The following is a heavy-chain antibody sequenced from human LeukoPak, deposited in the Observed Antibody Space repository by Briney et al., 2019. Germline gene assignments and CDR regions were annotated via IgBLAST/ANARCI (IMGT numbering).Heavy chain of an antibody. CDR1: GFTVFSNY. D-gene: IGHD6-13*01. J-gene: IGHJ3*02. Sequence: GGSLRLSCAASGFTVFSNYMSWVRQAPGKGLEWVSVIYSGGSTYYADSVKGRFTISRDNSKNTVYLQMKSLRAEDTAVYYCARGERPLDYSSSWYVAFDIWGQGTMVTVSS. CDR2: IYSGGST. CDR3: ARGERPLDYSSSWYVAFDI. V-gene: IGHV3-66*01.